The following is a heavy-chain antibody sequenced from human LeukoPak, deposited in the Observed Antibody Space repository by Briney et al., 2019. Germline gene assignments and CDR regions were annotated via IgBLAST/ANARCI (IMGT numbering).Heavy chain of an antibody. Sequence: PGGSLRLSCKVSGFTFSNFEMAWVRQGPGMGLEWLAYISDSGNIIKYADAVKGRFTISRDSVKNSGFLQMNSLRVEDTAVYYCAGGPQYGGSHGYWGQGTLVTVSS. D-gene: IGHD1-26*01. J-gene: IGHJ4*02. CDR1: GFTFSNFE. V-gene: IGHV3-48*03. CDR3: AGGPQYGGSHGY. CDR2: ISDSGNII.